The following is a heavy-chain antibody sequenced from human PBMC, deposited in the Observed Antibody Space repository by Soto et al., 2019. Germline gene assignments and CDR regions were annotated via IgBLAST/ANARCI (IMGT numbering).Heavy chain of an antibody. CDR1: GFIFSDNY. CDR3: ARGGSYHLGD. Sequence: QAQLVESGGGLVKPGGSLRLSCAVSGFIFSDNYMSWIRQAPGKGLEWISHIGSSSRFTNYADSVKGRFTISRDNAKNSLYLQMNSLSAGDTAVYYCARGGSYHLGDWGQGTLVTVSS. V-gene: IGHV3-11*06. CDR2: IGSSSRFT. J-gene: IGHJ4*02. D-gene: IGHD1-26*01.